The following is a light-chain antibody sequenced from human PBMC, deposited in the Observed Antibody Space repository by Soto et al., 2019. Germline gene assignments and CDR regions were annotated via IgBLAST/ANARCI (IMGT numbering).Light chain of an antibody. CDR1: QNIRGNE. Sequence: EVVLTQSPGALSLSPGEGVTLSCRASQNIRGNELAWYRQKRGQAPRLLIYGGSSRAEGIPDRFSGRGTGTNFTLTISRLEPEDSAVYYCQDYGTSHPWTFGQGNKLEIK. J-gene: IGKJ1*01. CDR2: GGS. V-gene: IGKV3-20*01. CDR3: QDYGTSHPWT.